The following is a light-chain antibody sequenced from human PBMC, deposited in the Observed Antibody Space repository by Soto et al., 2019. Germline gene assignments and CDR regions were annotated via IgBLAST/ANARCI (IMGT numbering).Light chain of an antibody. CDR3: QTWGTGSAIVV. CDR1: SGHSNYA. Sequence: QSVLTQSPSASASLGASVTLTCTLSSGHSNYAIAWHQQQPEQGPRYLMKVNSGGSHIKGDGIPDRFSGSSSGAERYLFISSLQSEDEADYYCQTWGTGSAIVVFGGGTQLTVL. J-gene: IGLJ7*01. CDR2: VNSGGSH. V-gene: IGLV4-69*01.